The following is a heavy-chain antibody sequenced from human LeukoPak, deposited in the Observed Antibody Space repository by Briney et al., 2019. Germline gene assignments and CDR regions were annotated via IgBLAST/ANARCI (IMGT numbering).Heavy chain of an antibody. J-gene: IGHJ5*02. CDR3: ARGSGQSEKLLWFGELSRGGNWFDP. CDR1: GYSISSGYY. V-gene: IGHV4-38-2*02. CDR2: IYHSGST. D-gene: IGHD3-10*01. Sequence: SETLSLTCTVSGYSISSGYYWGWIRQPPGKGLEWIGSIYHSGSTYYNPSLKSRVTISVDTSKNQFSLKLSSVTAADTAVYYCARGSGQSEKLLWFGELSRGGNWFDPWGQGTLVTVSS.